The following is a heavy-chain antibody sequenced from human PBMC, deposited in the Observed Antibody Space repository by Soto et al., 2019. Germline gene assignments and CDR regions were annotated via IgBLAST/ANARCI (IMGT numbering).Heavy chain of an antibody. Sequence: GGSLRLSCEASGFAIRSNAIHWVRQAPGKGLEWVAVISFEGSYKYYADSVKGRFTVSRDNSKNTVSLQMDSLTGEDSALYYCVRAAGIAAAGSSQGVLWGHGTLATVSS. J-gene: IGHJ4*01. CDR2: ISFEGSYK. CDR1: GFAIRSNA. D-gene: IGHD6-13*01. V-gene: IGHV3-30*04. CDR3: VRAAGIAAAGSSQGVL.